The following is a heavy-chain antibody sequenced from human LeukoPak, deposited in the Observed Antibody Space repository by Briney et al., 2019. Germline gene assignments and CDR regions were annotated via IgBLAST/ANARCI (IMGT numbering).Heavy chain of an antibody. CDR3: ARESKYYYDSSGYHSVIDY. CDR2: ISAYNGNT. CDR1: GYTFTSYG. D-gene: IGHD3-22*01. V-gene: IGHV1-18*01. Sequence: ASVKVSCKASGYTFTSYGISWVRQAPGQGLEWMGWISAYNGNTNYAQKLQVRVTMTTDTSTSTAYMELRSLRSDDTAVYYCARESKYYYDSSGYHSVIDYWGQGTLVTVSS. J-gene: IGHJ4*02.